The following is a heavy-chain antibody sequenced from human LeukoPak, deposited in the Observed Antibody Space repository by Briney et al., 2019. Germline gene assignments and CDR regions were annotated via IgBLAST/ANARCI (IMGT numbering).Heavy chain of an antibody. CDR1: GFTFSSYS. CDR2: ISSSSSYI. Sequence: GGSLRLSCAASGFTFSSYSMNWVRQAPGKGLEWVSSISSSSSYIYYADSVKGRFTISRDNAKNSLYLQMNSLRAEDTAVYYCARLGWFGELLGPSYGMDVWGQGTTVTVSS. CDR3: ARLGWFGELLGPSYGMDV. V-gene: IGHV3-21*01. D-gene: IGHD3-10*01. J-gene: IGHJ6*02.